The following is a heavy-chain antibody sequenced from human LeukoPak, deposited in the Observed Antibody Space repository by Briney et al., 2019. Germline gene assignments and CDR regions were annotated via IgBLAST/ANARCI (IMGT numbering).Heavy chain of an antibody. CDR1: GGSFSGYY. CDR2: INHSGST. J-gene: IGHJ4*02. D-gene: IGHD3-10*02. V-gene: IGHV4-34*01. CDR3: ARGYYYVPFDY. Sequence: PSETLSLTCAVYGGSFSGYYWSWIRQPPGKGLEWIGEINHSGSTNYNPSLKSRVTISVDTSKNQFSLKLSSVTAADTAVYYCARGYYYVPFDYWGQGTLVTVSS.